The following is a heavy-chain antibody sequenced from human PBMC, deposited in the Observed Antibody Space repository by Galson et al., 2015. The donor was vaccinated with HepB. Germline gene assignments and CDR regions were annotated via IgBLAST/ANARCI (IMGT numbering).Heavy chain of an antibody. Sequence: SLRLSCAASGFTFSSYAMHWVRQAPGKGLEWVAVISYDGSNKYYADSVKGRFTISRDNSKNTLYLQMNSLRAEDTAVYYCARTSYYYDSSGYRLTDAFDILGQGTIVTVSS. J-gene: IGHJ3*02. CDR2: ISYDGSNK. V-gene: IGHV3-30-3*01. D-gene: IGHD3-22*01. CDR1: GFTFSSYA. CDR3: ARTSYYYDSSGYRLTDAFDI.